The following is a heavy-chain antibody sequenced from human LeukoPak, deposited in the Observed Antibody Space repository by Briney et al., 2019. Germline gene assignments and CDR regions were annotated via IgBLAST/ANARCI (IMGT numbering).Heavy chain of an antibody. Sequence: GVSLRLSCAASGFTVSSNYMSWVRQAPGKGLEWVSVIYSGGSTYYADSVKGRFTISRDNSKNTLYLQMNSLRAEDTAVYYCARDYYGSGSYYFDYWGQGTLVTVSS. CDR3: ARDYYGSGSYYFDY. J-gene: IGHJ4*02. D-gene: IGHD3-10*01. CDR2: IYSGGST. CDR1: GFTVSSNY. V-gene: IGHV3-66*01.